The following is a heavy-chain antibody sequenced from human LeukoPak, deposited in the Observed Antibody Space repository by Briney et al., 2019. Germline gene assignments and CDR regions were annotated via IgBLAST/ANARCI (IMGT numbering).Heavy chain of an antibody. Sequence: PGGSLGDSCTASGFTFNSYSMTWVRQAPGKGLEWVSSITSSSTYIYYADSMKGRFTISRDNANNSLYLQMNRLRAEDTALYFCARMRYTFNYEGNYHFMDVRGDVTTVTVSS. V-gene: IGHV3-21*01. CDR2: ITSSSTYI. J-gene: IGHJ6*03. CDR3: ARMRYTFNYEGNYHFMDV. D-gene: IGHD2-2*02. CDR1: GFTFNSYS.